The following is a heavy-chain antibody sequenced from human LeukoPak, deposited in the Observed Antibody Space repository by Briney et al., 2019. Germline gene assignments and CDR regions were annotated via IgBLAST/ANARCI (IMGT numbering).Heavy chain of an antibody. CDR1: GFTFSDYY. J-gene: IGHJ3*02. CDR2: ISSSGSTI. D-gene: IGHD4-17*01. CDR3: ARDIESQWGFPVTTLPAGDAFDI. Sequence: PGGSLRLSCAASGFTFSDYYMSWIRQAPGKGLEWVSYISSSGSTIYYADSVKGRFTISRDNAKNSLYLQMNSLRAEDTAVYYCARDIESQWGFPVTTLPAGDAFDIWGQGTMVTVSS. V-gene: IGHV3-11*01.